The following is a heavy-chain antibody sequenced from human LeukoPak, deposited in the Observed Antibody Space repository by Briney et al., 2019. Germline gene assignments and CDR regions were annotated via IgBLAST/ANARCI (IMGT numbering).Heavy chain of an antibody. D-gene: IGHD3-22*01. V-gene: IGHV4-39*07. CDR3: ARRYYYDSSGYGGVNYFDY. J-gene: IGHJ4*02. Sequence: PSETLSLTCTVSGGSISSSSYYWGWIRQPPGKGLEWIGSIYYSGSTYYNPSLKSRVTISVDTSKNQFSLKLSSVTAADTAVYYCARRYYYDSSGYGGVNYFDYWGQGTLVTVSS. CDR1: GGSISSSSYY. CDR2: IYYSGST.